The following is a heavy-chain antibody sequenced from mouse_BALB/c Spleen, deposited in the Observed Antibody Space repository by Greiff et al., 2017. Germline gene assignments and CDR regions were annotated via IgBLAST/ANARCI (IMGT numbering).Heavy chain of an antibody. CDR3: ARGGVVYWYFDV. V-gene: IGHV3-2*02. CDR1: GYSITSDYA. J-gene: IGHJ1*01. CDR2: ISYSGST. D-gene: IGHD1-1*01. Sequence: EVKLQESGPGLVKPSQSLSLTCTVTGYSITSDYAWNWIRQFPGNKLEWMGYISYSGSTSYNPSLKSRISITRDTSKNQFFLQLNSVTTEDTATYYCARGGVVYWYFDVWGAGTTVTVSS.